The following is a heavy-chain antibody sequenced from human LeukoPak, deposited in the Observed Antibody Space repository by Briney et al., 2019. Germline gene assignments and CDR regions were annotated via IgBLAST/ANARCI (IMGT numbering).Heavy chain of an antibody. V-gene: IGHV4-34*01. CDR1: GGSFSGYY. D-gene: IGHD3-9*01. CDR3: AREDGYYDILTGYYPMGAFDI. J-gene: IGHJ3*02. Sequence: SETLSLTCAVYGGSFSGYYWSWIRQPPGKGLEWIGEINHSGSTNYNPSLKSRVTISVDTSKNQFSLKLSSVTAADTAVYYCAREDGYYDILTGYYPMGAFDIWGQGTMVTVSS. CDR2: INHSGST.